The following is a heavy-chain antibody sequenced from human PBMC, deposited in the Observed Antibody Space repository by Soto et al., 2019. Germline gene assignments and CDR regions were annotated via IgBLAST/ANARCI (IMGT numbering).Heavy chain of an antibody. CDR2: VHHRDGA. J-gene: IGHJ6*02. CDR1: AGSPSSTNW. CDR3: GCRVEDISYDYYLMDG. V-gene: IGHV4-4*02. D-gene: IGHD2-15*01. Sequence: SETHSHTSPDAAGSPSSTNWWSWLPQSPLKGLEWIGEVHHRDGAKYNPSLQSRVTISVDKSKNEFSLRVNSVTAADTAMYDCGCRVEDISYDYYLMDGWGQGTTVT.